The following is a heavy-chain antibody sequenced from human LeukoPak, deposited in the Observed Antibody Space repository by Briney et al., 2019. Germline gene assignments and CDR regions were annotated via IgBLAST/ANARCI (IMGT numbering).Heavy chain of an antibody. Sequence: PGRSLSLSCATSGFLFNDFSMTCASQAPRKGLEWISTTNSAGSTTDYEESVRGRFTISRDNPKNTLYLQMSSLRVEDTAIYYCAKQSYARSLAEGAPGTLVTVSS. CDR2: TNSAGSTT. CDR1: GFLFNDFS. J-gene: IGHJ4*02. V-gene: IGHV3-23*01. D-gene: IGHD2-8*01. CDR3: AKQSYARSLAE.